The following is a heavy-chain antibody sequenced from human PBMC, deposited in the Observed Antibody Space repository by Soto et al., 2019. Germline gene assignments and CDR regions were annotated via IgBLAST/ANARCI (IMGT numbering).Heavy chain of an antibody. CDR3: AKNQGVELVPLATVDWFDP. CDR1: GFNFSYNA. Sequence: GSLRLSCVASGFNFSYNAMSWVRQAPGKGLQWVSTISGSGEKTYYADSVKGRFTISRDNSKSTVYLELNNLSAEDTAVYHCAKNQGVELVPLATVDWFDPWGQGSVVTVSS. D-gene: IGHD1-26*01. CDR2: ISGSGEKT. V-gene: IGHV3-23*01. J-gene: IGHJ5*02.